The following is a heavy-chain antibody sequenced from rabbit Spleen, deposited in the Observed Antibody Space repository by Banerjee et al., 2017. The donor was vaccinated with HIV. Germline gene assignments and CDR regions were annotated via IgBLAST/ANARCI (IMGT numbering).Heavy chain of an antibody. CDR1: GFSFSSNDY. CDR3: ARDTGTSFSSYGMDL. D-gene: IGHD7-1*01. CDR2: IAGSSSGFT. V-gene: IGHV1S40*01. Sequence: QSLEESGGDLVKPGASLTLTCTASGFSFSSNDYISWVRQAPGKGLEWISCIAGSSSGFTYSATWATGRFTISKTSSTTVTLQMTSLTVADTATYFCARDTGTSFSSYGMDLWGQGTLVTVS. J-gene: IGHJ6*01.